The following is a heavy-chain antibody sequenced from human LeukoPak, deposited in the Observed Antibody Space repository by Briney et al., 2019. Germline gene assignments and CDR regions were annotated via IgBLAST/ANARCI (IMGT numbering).Heavy chain of an antibody. Sequence: PSGTLSLTCAVSGGSISSSNWWTWVRQPPGQGLEWIGEIYFSGSTNYSPSLKSRVTISVDKSKNQFSLKLSSVTAADTAVYYCVRATFYYDGSGYRTFDYWGQGTLVTVSS. CDR3: VRATFYYDGSGYRTFDY. V-gene: IGHV4-4*02. CDR1: GGSISSSNW. CDR2: IYFSGST. D-gene: IGHD3-22*01. J-gene: IGHJ4*02.